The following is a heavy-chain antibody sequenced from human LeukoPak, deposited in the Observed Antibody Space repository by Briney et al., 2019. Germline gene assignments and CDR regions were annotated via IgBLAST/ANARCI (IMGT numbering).Heavy chain of an antibody. D-gene: IGHD4-23*01. CDR3: ARADDGGDYGGPFDP. J-gene: IGHJ5*02. Sequence: GGSLRLSCAASGFTFSSYEMNWVRQAPGKGLEWVSYISSSGSTVYYADSVKGRFTISRDNAKTSLYLQMNSLRAEDTAVYYCARADDGGDYGGPFDPWGQGTLVTVSS. CDR1: GFTFSSYE. V-gene: IGHV3-48*03. CDR2: ISSSGSTV.